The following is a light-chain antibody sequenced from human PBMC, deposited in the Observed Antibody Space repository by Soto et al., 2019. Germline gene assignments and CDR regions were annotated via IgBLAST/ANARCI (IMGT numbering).Light chain of an antibody. Sequence: AIPLTQSPCSLSVSVLDRGTIXRLSSQGITNDLGWYQQKPGKAPKLLIYAASRLQSGVPSRFRGSGSGTDFTLTITSLQPEDFATYYCQQYYSFPLTFGGGTKVDIK. CDR2: AAS. V-gene: IGKV1-6*01. CDR1: QGITND. J-gene: IGKJ4*01. CDR3: QQYYSFPLT.